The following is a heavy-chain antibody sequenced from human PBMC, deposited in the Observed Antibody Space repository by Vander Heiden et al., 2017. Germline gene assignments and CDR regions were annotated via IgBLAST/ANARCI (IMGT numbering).Heavy chain of an antibody. Sequence: QLQLQESGPGLVKPSETLSLTCTVSGGSINNSSYYRGWIRQPPGKGLEWIGSIYSSGSTYYNPSLKSRVTISVDTSKNQFSLKLSYVTGADTAVYYCARNIAVTAKAAFDIWGQGTMVTVS. D-gene: IGHD6-19*01. CDR1: GGSINNSSYY. CDR3: ARNIAVTAKAAFDI. CDR2: IYSSGST. V-gene: IGHV4-39*01. J-gene: IGHJ3*02.